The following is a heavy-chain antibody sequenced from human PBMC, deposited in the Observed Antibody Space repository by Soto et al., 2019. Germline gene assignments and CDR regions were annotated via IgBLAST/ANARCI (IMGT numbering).Heavy chain of an antibody. D-gene: IGHD4-17*01. CDR1: GYSLTDYY. J-gene: IGHJ6*02. CDR3: TRTPGYGGFYGMDV. Sequence: AASVKVSCKASGYSLTDYYIHWVRQAPGQGLEWMGWINPNTGGRNYARKFQDRVTMTRDTSISTAYMELNRLIYDDAAIYYCTRTPGYGGFYGMDVWG. V-gene: IGHV1-2*02. CDR2: INPNTGGR.